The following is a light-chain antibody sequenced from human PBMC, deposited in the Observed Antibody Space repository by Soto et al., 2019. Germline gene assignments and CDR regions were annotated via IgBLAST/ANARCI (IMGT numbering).Light chain of an antibody. V-gene: IGKV3-20*01. CDR2: GAS. CDR3: QQFGTSRT. J-gene: IGKJ1*01. Sequence: EIVLTQSPGTLSSSPGERATLSCRASQSVSSSHLAWYQQKPGQAPRLLIYGASSRATGIPDRFSGSGSGTDFTLNISSREPEDFAVYYCQQFGTSRTFGQGTKVEIK. CDR1: QSVSSSH.